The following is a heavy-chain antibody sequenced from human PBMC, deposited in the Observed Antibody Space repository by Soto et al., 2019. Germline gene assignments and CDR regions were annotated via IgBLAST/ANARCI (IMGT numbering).Heavy chain of an antibody. CDR1: GFTFSSYW. V-gene: IGHV3-74*01. CDR3: ASLGVPAAPFDY. D-gene: IGHD2-2*01. J-gene: IGHJ4*02. Sequence: GGSLRLSCAASGFTFSSYWMHWVRQAPGKGLVWVSRINSDGSSTSYADSVKGRFTISRDNAKNTLYLQMNSLRAEDTAVYYCASLGVPAAPFDYWGQGTLVTVSS. CDR2: INSDGSST.